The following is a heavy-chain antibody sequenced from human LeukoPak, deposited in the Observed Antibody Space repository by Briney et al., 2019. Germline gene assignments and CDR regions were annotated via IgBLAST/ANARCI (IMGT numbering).Heavy chain of an antibody. D-gene: IGHD4-17*01. J-gene: IGHJ4*02. CDR2: IRSDGNNK. V-gene: IGHV3-30*02. CDR1: GFLFSSYG. Sequence: PGGSLRLSCAASGFLFSSYGMHWVRPAPGKGLEWVTFIRSDGNNKYYADSMRGRSSISRGNSKITLYLQLNSLRAEDTGVYYCANLDYGDYGVDYWGQGTLVTVAS. CDR3: ANLDYGDYGVDY.